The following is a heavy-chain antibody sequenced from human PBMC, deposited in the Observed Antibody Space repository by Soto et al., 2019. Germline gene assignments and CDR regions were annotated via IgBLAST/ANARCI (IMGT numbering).Heavy chain of an antibody. CDR1: GYTFTSYS. Sequence: ASLKVSCKASGYTFTSYSIHWVRQAPGQRLECMGWINAGNGNTKYSQKFQGRVTITRDTSASTAYMELSSLRSEDTAVYYCARDRARSIAAAGTSLFDYWGQGTLVTVSS. V-gene: IGHV1-3*01. D-gene: IGHD6-13*01. CDR2: INAGNGNT. J-gene: IGHJ4*02. CDR3: ARDRARSIAAAGTSLFDY.